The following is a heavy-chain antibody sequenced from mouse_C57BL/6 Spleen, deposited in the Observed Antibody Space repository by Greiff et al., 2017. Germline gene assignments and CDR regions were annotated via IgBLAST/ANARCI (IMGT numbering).Heavy chain of an antibody. D-gene: IGHD2-2*01. CDR1: GYTFTSYW. J-gene: IGHJ4*01. V-gene: IGHV1-61*01. CDR2: IYPSDSET. CDR3: ARSTMVTTDYAMDY. Sequence: QVQLQQPGAELVRPGSSVKLSCKASGYTFTSYWLDWVKQRPGQGLEWIGNIYPSDSETHYKQQFKDEATLTVDKSSSTAYMQLSSLTSEDSAVYYCARSTMVTTDYAMDYWGQGTSGTVSS.